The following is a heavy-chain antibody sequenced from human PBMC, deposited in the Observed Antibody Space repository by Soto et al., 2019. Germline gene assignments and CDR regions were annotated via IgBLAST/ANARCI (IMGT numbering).Heavy chain of an antibody. CDR1: GGSISSGGYS. CDR3: ARGGYDYVWGSRPSVYPKKFDY. V-gene: IGHV4-30-2*01. Sequence: QLQLQESGSGLVKPSQTLSLTCAVSGGSISSGGYSWSWIRQPPGKGLEWIGYIYHSGSTYYNPSLKSRVTISVDRSKNQFSLKLSSVTAADTAVYYCARGGYDYVWGSRPSVYPKKFDYWGQGTLVTVSS. D-gene: IGHD3-16*01. CDR2: IYHSGST. J-gene: IGHJ4*02.